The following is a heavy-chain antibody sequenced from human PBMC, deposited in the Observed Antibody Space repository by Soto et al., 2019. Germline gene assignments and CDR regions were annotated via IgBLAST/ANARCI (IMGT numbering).Heavy chain of an antibody. CDR1: GGSISSGGYS. CDR2: IYHSGST. Sequence: QLQLHESGSGLVKPSQTLSLTFAVSGGSISSGGYSWSWIRQPQAKGLDWIGYIYHSGSTYYNPSLKSRVTISVDRSKHQFALKLSSVTDADTAVYYCARVNCSGGSCYLSAFDIWGQGTMVTVSS. D-gene: IGHD2-15*01. V-gene: IGHV4-30-2*01. CDR3: ARVNCSGGSCYLSAFDI. J-gene: IGHJ3*02.